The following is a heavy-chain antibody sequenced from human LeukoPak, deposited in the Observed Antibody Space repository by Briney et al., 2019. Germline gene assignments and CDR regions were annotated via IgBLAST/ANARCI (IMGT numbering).Heavy chain of an antibody. J-gene: IGHJ4*02. CDR2: ISGSGAGT. D-gene: IGHD4-17*01. Sequence: GGSLRLSCAASGFTFSSYAMNWVRQAPGKGLEWVSAISGSGAGTYYADSVRGRFTISRDNSKNTLYLQMNSLRAEDTAVYYCAKEVSRVTTFYFDYWGQGTLVTVSS. CDR1: GFTFSSYA. CDR3: AKEVSRVTTFYFDY. V-gene: IGHV3-23*01.